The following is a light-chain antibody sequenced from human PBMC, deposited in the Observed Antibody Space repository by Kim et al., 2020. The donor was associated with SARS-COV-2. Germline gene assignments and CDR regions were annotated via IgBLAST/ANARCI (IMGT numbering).Light chain of an antibody. J-gene: IGLJ3*02. V-gene: IGLV2-14*03. Sequence: QSITISGTGTSSDVADYNYVSWYQQHPGKAPKLMIYDVSSRPSGVSNRFSGSKSGSTASLTISGLQTEDEADDYCSSYTSSTTRGVFGGGTQLTVL. CDR3: SSYTSSTTRGV. CDR1: SSDVADYNY. CDR2: DVS.